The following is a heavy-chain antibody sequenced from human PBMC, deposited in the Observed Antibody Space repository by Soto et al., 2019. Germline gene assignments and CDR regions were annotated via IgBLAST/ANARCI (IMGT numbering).Heavy chain of an antibody. V-gene: IGHV3-15*07. CDR2: IKRKTDGGTI. D-gene: IGHD2-15*01. J-gene: IGHJ4*02. Sequence: PGGSLRLSCAASGFSFTDAWMNWVRQAPGKGPEWVGRIKRKTDGGTIDSAAPVKGRFTISRDDSKNTVYLQMSSLKTEDTAVYYCTTDYCSAATCHLNNWGQGALVTVSS. CDR3: TTDYCSAATCHLNN. CDR1: GFSFTDAW.